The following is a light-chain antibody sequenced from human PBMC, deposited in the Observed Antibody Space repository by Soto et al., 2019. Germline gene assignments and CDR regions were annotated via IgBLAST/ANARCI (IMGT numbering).Light chain of an antibody. CDR3: SSYAGSSNV. J-gene: IGLJ1*01. CDR1: SSDIGRYNY. CDR2: EVN. V-gene: IGLV2-8*01. Sequence: QSALTQPASVSGSPGQSITISCTGTSSDIGRYNYVSWYQQYPGKVPKLIIYEVNKRPSGVPDRFSGSKSGNTASLTVSGLQAEDEADYYCSSYAGSSNVFGTGTKLTVL.